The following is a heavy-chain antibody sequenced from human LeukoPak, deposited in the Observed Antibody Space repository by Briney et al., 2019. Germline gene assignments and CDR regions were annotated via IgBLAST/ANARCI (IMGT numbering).Heavy chain of an antibody. CDR1: GFTFDDYG. D-gene: IGHD6-19*01. V-gene: IGHV3-20*04. Sequence: PGGSLRLSCAASGFTFDDYGMSWVRQAPGKGLEWVSGINGNGGSTGYADSVKGRFTISRDNAKNSLYLQMDSLRAEDTALYYCARGRGVAVAGKEDYWGQGTLVTVSS. CDR2: INGNGGST. J-gene: IGHJ4*02. CDR3: ARGRGVAVAGKEDY.